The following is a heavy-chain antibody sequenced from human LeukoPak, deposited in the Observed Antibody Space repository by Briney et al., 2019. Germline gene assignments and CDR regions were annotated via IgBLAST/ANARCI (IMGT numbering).Heavy chain of an antibody. CDR1: GFTFSSFA. Sequence: PGGSLRLSCAASGFTFSSFAMHWVRQAPGKGLEWVAVISYDGSNKYYADSVKGRFTISRDNSKNTLYVEMNSLRAEDTAVYYCARDGYSYSLRGVDNWGQGTLVTVSS. J-gene: IGHJ4*02. V-gene: IGHV3-30-3*01. D-gene: IGHD5-18*01. CDR2: ISYDGSNK. CDR3: ARDGYSYSLRGVDN.